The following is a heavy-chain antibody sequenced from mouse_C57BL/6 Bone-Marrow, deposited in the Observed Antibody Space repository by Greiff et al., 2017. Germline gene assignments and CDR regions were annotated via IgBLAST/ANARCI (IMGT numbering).Heavy chain of an antibody. Sequence: QVQLKQPGAELVMPGASVKLSCKASGYTFTSYWMHWVKQRPGQGLEWIGEIDPSDSYTKYNQKFKGKSTLTVDKSYSTAYMQLSSLTSEESAVYYSARLDGCAMDYWGQGTTVTVSS. CDR3: ARLDGCAMDY. CDR2: IDPSDSYT. V-gene: IGHV1-69*01. J-gene: IGHJ4*01. CDR1: GYTFTSYW.